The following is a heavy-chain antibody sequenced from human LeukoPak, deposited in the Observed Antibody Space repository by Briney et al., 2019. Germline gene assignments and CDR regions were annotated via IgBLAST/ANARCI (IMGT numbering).Heavy chain of an antibody. Sequence: QPGRSLRLSCAASGFTFSSYGMHWVRQAPGKGLEWVAVISYDGSNKYYADSVKGRFTISRDNSKNTLYLQMNSLRAEDTAVYYCAKSIGSSSWYTFFDYWGQGTLVTVSS. CDR2: ISYDGSNK. V-gene: IGHV3-30*18. J-gene: IGHJ4*02. D-gene: IGHD6-13*01. CDR3: AKSIGSSSWYTFFDY. CDR1: GFTFSSYG.